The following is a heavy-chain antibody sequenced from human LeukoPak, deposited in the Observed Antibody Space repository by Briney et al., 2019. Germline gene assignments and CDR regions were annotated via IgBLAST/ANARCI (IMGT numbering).Heavy chain of an antibody. D-gene: IGHD5-18*01. J-gene: IGHJ4*02. CDR1: GGSISSYY. CDR2: IYSSGST. Sequence: SSETLSLTCIVSGGSISSYYWSWIRQPPGKGLEWIGYIYSSGSTDYNPSLKSRATISLDTPNHQFSLKLTSVTAVDTAVYYCARHVGIHLWSLYFDYWGQGSLVTVSS. CDR3: ARHVGIHLWSLYFDY. V-gene: IGHV4-59*08.